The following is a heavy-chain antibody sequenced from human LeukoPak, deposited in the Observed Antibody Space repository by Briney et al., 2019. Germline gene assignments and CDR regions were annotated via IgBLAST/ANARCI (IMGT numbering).Heavy chain of an antibody. CDR3: ARGDYYDSSGFDY. CDR2: IYYSGST. Sequence: PSQTLSLTCTVSGGSISSGGYCWSWIRQHPGKGLEWIGYIYYSGSTYYNPSLKSRVTISVDTSKNQFSLKLSSVTAADTAVYYCARGDYYDSSGFDYWGQGTLVTVSS. J-gene: IGHJ4*02. V-gene: IGHV4-31*03. CDR1: GGSISSGGYC. D-gene: IGHD3-22*01.